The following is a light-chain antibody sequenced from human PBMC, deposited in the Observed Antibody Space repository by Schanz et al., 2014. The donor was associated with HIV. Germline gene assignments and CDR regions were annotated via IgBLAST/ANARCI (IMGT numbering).Light chain of an antibody. CDR1: RSNIGAGYD. V-gene: IGLV1-40*01. CDR3: AAWDDSLNGRV. J-gene: IGLJ3*02. CDR2: ANT. Sequence: QSVLTQPPSVSGAPGQRVTISCTGSRSNIGAGYDVHWYQQLPGTAPKLLIYANTNRPSGVPDRFSGSKSGTSASLAISGLQSEDEADYYCAAWDDSLNGRVFGGGTKVTVL.